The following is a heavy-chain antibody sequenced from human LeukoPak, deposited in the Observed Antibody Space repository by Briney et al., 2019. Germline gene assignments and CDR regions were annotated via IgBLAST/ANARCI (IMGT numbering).Heavy chain of an antibody. V-gene: IGHV3-23*01. D-gene: IGHD3-9*01. CDR3: ARENYDILTGYYKRWFDP. Sequence: QAGGSLRLSCAASGFTFSNYAMSWVRQAPGKGLEWVSAISGSGGNSHYADSVKGRFTISRDNARNTLYLHMNSLRAEDTAVYYCARENYDILTGYYKRWFDPWGQGTLVTVSS. CDR2: ISGSGGNS. CDR1: GFTFSNYA. J-gene: IGHJ5*02.